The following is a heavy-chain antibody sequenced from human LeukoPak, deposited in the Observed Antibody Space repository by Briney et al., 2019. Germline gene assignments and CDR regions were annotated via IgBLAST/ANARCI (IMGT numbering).Heavy chain of an antibody. D-gene: IGHD3-10*01. J-gene: IGHJ3*02. Sequence: GGSLRLSCAASGFTFSDYSMNWVRQAPGKGLEWVSYINIRSSNIRYSDSVKGRFTISRDDAKNSLYLQMNSLRAEDTAAYYCARDKLMTYYYGSGSYRAFDIWGQGTMVTVSS. CDR2: INIRSSNI. CDR3: ARDKLMTYYYGSGSYRAFDI. V-gene: IGHV3-48*01. CDR1: GFTFSDYS.